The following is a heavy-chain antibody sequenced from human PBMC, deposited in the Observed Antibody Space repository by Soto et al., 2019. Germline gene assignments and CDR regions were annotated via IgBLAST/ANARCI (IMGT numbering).Heavy chain of an antibody. J-gene: IGHJ4*02. V-gene: IGHV4-39*01. CDR2: IYYSVST. CDR1: GGSISSSSYY. D-gene: IGHD6-6*01. CDR3: ASLYGSSLFDY. Sequence: QLQLQESGPGLVKPSETLSLTCTVSGGSISSSSYYWGWIRQPPGKGLEWIGTIYYSVSTYYNPSLQSRVPISVDTSKNHFSLKLSSVTAADTAVYYCASLYGSSLFDYWGQGTLVTVSS.